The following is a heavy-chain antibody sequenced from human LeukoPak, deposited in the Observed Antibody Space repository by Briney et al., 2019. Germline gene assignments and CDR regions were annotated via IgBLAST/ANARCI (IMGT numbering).Heavy chain of an antibody. D-gene: IGHD3-10*01. CDR2: IYASGST. Sequence: SETLSLTCTVSGGSISSGSYYWSWIRQPAGEGLEWIGRIYASGSTNYNPSLQSRVTISVDTSKNQFSLKLSSVTAADTAVYYCARGRRRGYMDVWGKGTTVTVSS. CDR3: ARGRRRGYMDV. V-gene: IGHV4-61*02. CDR1: GGSISSGSYY. J-gene: IGHJ6*03.